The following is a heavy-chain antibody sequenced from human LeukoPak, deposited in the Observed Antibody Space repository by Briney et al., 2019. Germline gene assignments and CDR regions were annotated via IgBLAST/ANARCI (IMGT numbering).Heavy chain of an antibody. CDR1: EFTFGDYA. CDR3: ARRNEGAVFGWYYYYMDV. J-gene: IGHJ6*03. D-gene: IGHD1-26*01. Sequence: GSLRLSCTASEFTFGDYAMSWVRQAPGKGLEWIGYIYTSGSTNYNPSLKSRVTISVDTSKNQFSLKLSSVTAADTAVYYCARRNEGAVFGWYYYYMDVWGKGTTVTVSS. V-gene: IGHV4-4*09. CDR2: IYTSGST.